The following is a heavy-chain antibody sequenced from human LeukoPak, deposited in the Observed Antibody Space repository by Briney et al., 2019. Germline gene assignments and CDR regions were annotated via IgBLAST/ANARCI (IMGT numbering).Heavy chain of an antibody. Sequence: MASETLSLTCTVSGGSISGYYWAWIRQPPGRGLEWIGTVYHIGNTYYNPSLESRASMSVDTSTNEFSLTLKSVTAADTAVYYCARAGWIITSAIDYWGQGALVTVSS. J-gene: IGHJ4*02. D-gene: IGHD3-22*01. CDR2: VYHIGNT. CDR1: GGSISGYY. V-gene: IGHV4-38-2*02. CDR3: ARAGWIITSAIDY.